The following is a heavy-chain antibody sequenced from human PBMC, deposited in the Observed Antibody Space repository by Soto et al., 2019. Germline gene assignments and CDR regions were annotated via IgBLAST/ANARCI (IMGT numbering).Heavy chain of an antibody. D-gene: IGHD4-4*01. CDR1: GGSISSYY. CDR2: IYYSGST. J-gene: IGHJ6*02. CDR3: ARDRGYFATTVNTSYYYFGMDV. V-gene: IGHV4-59*01. Sequence: QVQLQESGPGLVKPSETLSLTCSVSGGSISSYYWSWIRQPPGKGLEWIGSIYYSGSTNYNPSLTSRVTISVDTSKNQVSLKLSSVTAADTAVYYCARDRGYFATTVNTSYYYFGMDVWCQGATVTVSS.